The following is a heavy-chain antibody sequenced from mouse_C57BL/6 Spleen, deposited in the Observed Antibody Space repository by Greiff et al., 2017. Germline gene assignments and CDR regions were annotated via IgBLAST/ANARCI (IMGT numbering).Heavy chain of an antibody. D-gene: IGHD1-1*01. CDR1: GFTFSDYG. Sequence: EVKLMESGGGLVKPGGSLKLSCAASGFTFSDYGMHWVRQAPEKGLEWVAYISSGSSTIYYADTVKGRFPISRDTAKNTLFLQMTSLMSEYTAMYYCARRYYGSSYWYFDVWGTGTTVTVSS. V-gene: IGHV5-17*01. J-gene: IGHJ1*03. CDR3: ARRYYGSSYWYFDV. CDR2: ISSGSSTI.